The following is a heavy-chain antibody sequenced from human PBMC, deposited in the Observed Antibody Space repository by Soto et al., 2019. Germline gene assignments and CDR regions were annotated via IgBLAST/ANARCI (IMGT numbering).Heavy chain of an antibody. CDR2: IIPIFGTA. V-gene: IGHV1-69*13. CDR3: ARGGYSYGTRWFDP. CDR1: GGTFSSYA. Sequence: SVKVPCKASGGTFSSYAISWVRQAPGQGLEWMGGIIPIFGTANYAQKFQGRVTITADESTSTAYMELGSLRSEDTAVYYCARGGYSYGTRWFDPWGQGTLVTVSS. D-gene: IGHD5-18*01. J-gene: IGHJ5*02.